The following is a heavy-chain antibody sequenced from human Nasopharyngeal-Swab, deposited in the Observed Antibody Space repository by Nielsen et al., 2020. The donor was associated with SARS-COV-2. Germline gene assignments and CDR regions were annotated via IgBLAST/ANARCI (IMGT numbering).Heavy chain of an antibody. J-gene: IGHJ4*02. Sequence: ASVKVSCKASGYTFTSYDINWVRQATGQGLEWMGWMNPNSGNTGYAQKFQGRVTMTRNTSISTAYMELSSLRSEDTAVYYCARVAMVTGSFDYWGQGTLVTVSS. V-gene: IGHV1-8*01. CDR1: GYTFTSYD. CDR2: MNPNSGNT. D-gene: IGHD5-18*01. CDR3: ARVAMVTGSFDY.